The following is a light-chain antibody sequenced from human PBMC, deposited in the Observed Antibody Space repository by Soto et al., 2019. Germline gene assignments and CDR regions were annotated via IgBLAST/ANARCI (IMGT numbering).Light chain of an antibody. CDR1: QSIVSW. J-gene: IGKJ4*01. CDR3: QQYRSYSRS. V-gene: IGKV1-5*03. CDR2: KAS. Sequence: DIQMTQSPSTLTASVGDRVTITCRASQSIVSWLAWYQQKPGKAPKLLVYKASILESGVPSRFSGSGSGTEITLTVSSLQPDDFATYYCQQYRSYSRSFGGGTKVDIK.